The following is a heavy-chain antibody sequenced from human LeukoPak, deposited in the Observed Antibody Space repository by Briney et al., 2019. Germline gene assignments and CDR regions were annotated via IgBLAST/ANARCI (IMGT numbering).Heavy chain of an antibody. D-gene: IGHD3-3*01. V-gene: IGHV1-46*01. Sequence: ASVKVSCKASGYTFTSYYMHWVRQAPGQGLEWMGIINPSGGSTSYAQKFQGRVTMTRDTSISTAYMELSRLRSDDTAVYYCARDGVHYDFWSGYGRYMDVWGKGTTVTVSS. CDR3: ARDGVHYDFWSGYGRYMDV. J-gene: IGHJ6*03. CDR2: INPSGGST. CDR1: GYTFTSYY.